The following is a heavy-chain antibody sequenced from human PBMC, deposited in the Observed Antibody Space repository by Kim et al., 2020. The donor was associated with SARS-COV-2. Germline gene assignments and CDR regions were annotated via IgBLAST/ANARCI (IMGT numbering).Heavy chain of an antibody. CDR2: ISYDGSK. Sequence: GGSLRLSCLAPGLTFNPHIIHWVRQSPGRGLEWVAAISYDGSKYDSAVVKGRFSVSRDDSESTVVLRMSSLSVDDTAVYFCARGGGTSGRCGVFANW. J-gene: IGHJ5*01. D-gene: IGHD2-15*01. CDR3: ARGGGTSGRCGVFANW. V-gene: IGHV3-30*04. CDR1: GLTFNPHI.